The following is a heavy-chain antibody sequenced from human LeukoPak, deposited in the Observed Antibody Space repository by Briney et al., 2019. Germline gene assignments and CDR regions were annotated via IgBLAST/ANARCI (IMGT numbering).Heavy chain of an antibody. D-gene: IGHD2-21*01. CDR1: GFTFSDHY. Sequence: PGGSLRLSCAASGFTFSDHYMDWVRQAPGKGLEWVGRTRNKANSYTTEYAASVKGRFTISRDDSKNSLYLQMNSLKTEDTAVYYCARIRGGNYDYWGQGTLVTVSS. V-gene: IGHV3-72*01. CDR2: TRNKANSYTT. CDR3: ARIRGGNYDY. J-gene: IGHJ4*02.